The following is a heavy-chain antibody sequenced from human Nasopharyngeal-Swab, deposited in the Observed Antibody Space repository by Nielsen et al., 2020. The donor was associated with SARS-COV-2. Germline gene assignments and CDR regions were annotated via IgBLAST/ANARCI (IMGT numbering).Heavy chain of an antibody. J-gene: IGHJ3*02. D-gene: IGHD1/OR15-1a*01. CDR1: GFTFSDYY. CDR3: ARERGEHPDPAFDI. V-gene: IGHV3-11*01. CDR2: ISSSGSTI. Sequence: GESLKISCAASGFTFSDYYMSWIRQAPGKGLEWVSYISSSGSTIYYADSVKGRFTISRDNAKNSLYLQMNSLRAEDTAVYYCARERGEHPDPAFDIWGKGTMVTVSS.